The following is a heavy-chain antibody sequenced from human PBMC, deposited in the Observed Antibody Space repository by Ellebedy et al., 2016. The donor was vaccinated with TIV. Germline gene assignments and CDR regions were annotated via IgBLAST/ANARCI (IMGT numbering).Heavy chain of an antibody. CDR1: GFSFSDAW. Sequence: PGGSLRLSCAASGFSFSDAWMNWVRQAPGKGLEWVANIKPGGNEKFYVGSVVGRFTISRDNANNSLYLQMDSLRAEDTAVYYCATDEGIYWGQGTLVTVSS. V-gene: IGHV3-7*03. CDR2: IKPGGNEK. CDR3: ATDEGIY. J-gene: IGHJ4*02. D-gene: IGHD3-10*01.